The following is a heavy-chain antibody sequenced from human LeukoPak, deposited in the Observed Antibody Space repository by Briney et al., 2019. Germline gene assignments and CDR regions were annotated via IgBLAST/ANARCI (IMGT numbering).Heavy chain of an antibody. V-gene: IGHV4-31*03. J-gene: IGHJ3*02. CDR1: GGSISSGGYY. CDR3: ARSEWSYSSSLGGENAFDI. Sequence: PSETLSLTCTVSGGSISSGGYYWSWIRQHPGKGLEWIGYIYYSGSTYYNPSLKSRVTISVDTSKNQFSLKLSSVTAADTAVYYCARSEWSYSSSLGGENAFDIWGQGTMVTVSS. D-gene: IGHD6-13*01. CDR2: IYYSGST.